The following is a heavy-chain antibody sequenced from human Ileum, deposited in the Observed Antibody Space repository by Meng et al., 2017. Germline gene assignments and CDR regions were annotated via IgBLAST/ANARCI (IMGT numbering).Heavy chain of an antibody. J-gene: IGHJ4*02. Sequence: QAQVQQGGGGFLKSSESLFRTCAVYGGAFSGYYGSWISQPPGKGLEWIGEINHSGSTNYNPSLKSRVTISVDTSKNQFSLKLSSVTAADTAVYYCARGGGRYGPDFDYWGQGTLVTVSS. D-gene: IGHD3-16*01. CDR1: GGAFSGYY. CDR3: ARGGGRYGPDFDY. CDR2: INHSGST. V-gene: IGHV4-34*01.